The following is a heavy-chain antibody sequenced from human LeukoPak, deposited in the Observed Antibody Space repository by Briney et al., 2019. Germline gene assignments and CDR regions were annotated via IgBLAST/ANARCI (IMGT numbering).Heavy chain of an antibody. CDR2: IYYSGST. J-gene: IGHJ3*02. CDR1: GGSISSYY. V-gene: IGHV4-59*01. D-gene: IGHD3-16*02. CDR3: ARDSWVIGDAFDI. Sequence: SETLSLTCTVSGGSISSYYWSWIRQPPGKGLEWIGYIYYSGSTNYNPSLKSRVTISVDTSKNQFSLKLSSVTAADTAVYYCARDSWVIGDAFDIWGQGTMVTVSS.